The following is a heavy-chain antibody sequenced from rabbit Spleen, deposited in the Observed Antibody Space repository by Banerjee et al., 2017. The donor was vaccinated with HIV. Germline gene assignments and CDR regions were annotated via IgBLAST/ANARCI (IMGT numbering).Heavy chain of an antibody. D-gene: IGHD1-1*01. Sequence: QSLEESGGDLVKPGASLTLTCIASGVSFSGNSYMCWVRQAPGKGLEWIACIDTGVSGFTYFASWAKGRFTISKTSSTTVTLQMTSLTAADTATYFCARDTSSSFSSYGMDLWGPGTLVTVS. CDR1: GVSFSGNSY. J-gene: IGHJ6*01. V-gene: IGHV1S40*01. CDR2: IDTGVSGFT. CDR3: ARDTSSSFSSYGMDL.